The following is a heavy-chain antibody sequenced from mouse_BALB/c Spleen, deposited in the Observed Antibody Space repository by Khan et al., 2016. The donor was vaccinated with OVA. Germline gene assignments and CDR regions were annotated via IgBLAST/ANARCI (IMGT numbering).Heavy chain of an antibody. D-gene: IGHD2-10*01. Sequence: QVQLKQSGPGLVAPSQSLSITCTVSGFSLSRYNIHWVRQPPGKGLEWLGMIWGGGGTDYNSTPKSRLSIIKDNSKSQVFLKMNSFQTDDTAMYYCARAYCKNGDCYAMDYWGQGTSVTVSS. J-gene: IGHJ4*01. V-gene: IGHV2-6-4*01. CDR3: ARAYCKNGDCYAMDY. CDR1: GFSLSRYN. CDR2: IWGGGGT.